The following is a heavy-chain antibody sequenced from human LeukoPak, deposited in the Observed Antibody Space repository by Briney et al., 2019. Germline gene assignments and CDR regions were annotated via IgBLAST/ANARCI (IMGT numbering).Heavy chain of an antibody. V-gene: IGHV4-59*01. D-gene: IGHD3-22*01. CDR1: GGSISSYY. CDR2: IYYSGST. J-gene: IGHJ4*02. Sequence: SETLSLTCTVSGGSISSYYWSWIRQPPGKGLEWMGYIYYSGSTNYNPSLKSRVTISVDTSKNQFSLKLSSVTAADTAVYYCARSGAYYYDSSGYYTFDYWGQGTLVTVSS. CDR3: ARSGAYYYDSSGYYTFDY.